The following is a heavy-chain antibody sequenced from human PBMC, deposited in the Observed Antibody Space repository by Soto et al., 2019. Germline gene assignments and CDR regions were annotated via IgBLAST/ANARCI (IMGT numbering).Heavy chain of an antibody. CDR3: AKDRRRSGSWFGYLDS. CDR2: INVNGDMT. D-gene: IGHD6-13*01. CDR1: GFTFSNYA. V-gene: IGHV3-23*01. J-gene: IGHJ4*02. Sequence: EAQLLESGGGLVQPGGSLRLSCAASGFTFSNYAMSWVRQAPGKGLEWLSCINVNGDMTYYADSVRGRFTISRDNSRDTLYLQMSSLRAEDTALYYCAKDRRRSGSWFGYLDSWGQGTLVTVAS.